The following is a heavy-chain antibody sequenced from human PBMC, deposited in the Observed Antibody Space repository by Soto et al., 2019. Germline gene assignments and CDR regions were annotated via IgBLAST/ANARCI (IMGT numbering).Heavy chain of an antibody. CDR3: ARRRYCGYDCYHKHYYGMDV. Sequence: QVQLVQSGAEXKKTXSXVKVSCRASGDTFSSYAVNWVRQAPGRGLEWMGRIITVLGTTDYAQNFKGRLTITAEKSTKTVYIELSSLRSEDTAVYYCARRRYCGYDCYHKHYYGMDVWGQGTTVTVAS. V-gene: IGHV1-69*08. CDR2: IITVLGTT. CDR1: GDTFSSYA. J-gene: IGHJ6*02. D-gene: IGHD2-21*01.